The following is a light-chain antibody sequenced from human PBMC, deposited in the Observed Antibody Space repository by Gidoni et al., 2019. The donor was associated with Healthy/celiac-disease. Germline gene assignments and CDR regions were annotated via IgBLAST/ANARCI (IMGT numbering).Light chain of an antibody. CDR2: GAS. Sequence: EIVLTQSPGTLSLSPGERATLSCRASQSVSSSYLACYQQKPGQAPRLLSYGASSRATGIPDRVSGSGSGTDFNLTISRLEPEDFAVYYCQQYGSSPVITFGGGTKVEIK. CDR1: QSVSSSY. J-gene: IGKJ4*01. V-gene: IGKV3-20*01. CDR3: QQYGSSPVIT.